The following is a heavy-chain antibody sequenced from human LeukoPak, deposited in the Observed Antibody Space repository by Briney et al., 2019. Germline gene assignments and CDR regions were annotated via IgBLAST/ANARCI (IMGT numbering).Heavy chain of an antibody. CDR1: GFTFATAW. D-gene: IGHD3-9*01. CDR2: IKKGTEDVTP. Sequence: PGWSLTLACPVSGFTFATAWMGWVRPSPAKGLEWVGRIKKGTEDVTPECAGPVKRRLHISRDASKNRLYLKINDQRAEDSALYFCTTANMYYDVLTGYYPAYFDYWGQGTLVTVSS. J-gene: IGHJ4*02. V-gene: IGHV3-15*01. CDR3: TTANMYYDVLTGYYPAYFDY.